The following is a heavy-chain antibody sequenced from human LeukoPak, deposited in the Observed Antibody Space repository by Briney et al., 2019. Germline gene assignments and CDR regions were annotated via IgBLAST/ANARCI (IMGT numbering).Heavy chain of an antibody. J-gene: IGHJ4*02. V-gene: IGHV3-21*01. CDR3: ARLNGDLDDC. CDR1: GFTFSSYT. CDR2: ISSSRGYN. D-gene: IGHD2-8*01. Sequence: GGSLRLSCAASGFTFSSYTMNWVRQAPGKGLEWVSSISSSRGYNYYADSVKGRFTISRDNAKNSLYLRMNSLRAEDTAVYYCARLNGDLDDCWGQGTLVTVSS.